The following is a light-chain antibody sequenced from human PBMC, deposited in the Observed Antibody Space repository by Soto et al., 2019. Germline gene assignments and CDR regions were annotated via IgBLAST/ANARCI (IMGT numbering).Light chain of an antibody. CDR3: QQYNSYSRT. CDR1: QSISSW. CDR2: KAS. V-gene: IGKV1-5*03. J-gene: IGKJ1*01. Sequence: DIQMTQSPSTLSASVGDRVTITCRASQSISSWLAWYQQKPGKAPKLLIYKASSLESGVPSRFSGSESGTEFTLTISSLQPDDFAPYYCQQYNSYSRTFGQGTKVEIK.